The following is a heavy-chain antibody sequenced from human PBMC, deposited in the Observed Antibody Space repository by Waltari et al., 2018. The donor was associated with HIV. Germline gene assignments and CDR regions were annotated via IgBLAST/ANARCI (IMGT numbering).Heavy chain of an antibody. D-gene: IGHD3-3*01. J-gene: IGHJ5*02. Sequence: QVQLVQSGAEVKKPGASVKVSCKASGYTFTSYGITWVRQAPGQGLEWIGWISAYNGNTNYAQKLQGRVTMTTDTPTSTAYMELRSLRSDDTAVYYCARDRLVFTIFGVALDPWGQGTLVTVSS. CDR3: ARDRLVFTIFGVALDP. CDR2: ISAYNGNT. V-gene: IGHV1-18*01. CDR1: GYTFTSYG.